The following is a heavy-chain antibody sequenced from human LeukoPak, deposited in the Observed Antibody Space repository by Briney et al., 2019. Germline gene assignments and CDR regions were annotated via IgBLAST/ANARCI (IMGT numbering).Heavy chain of an antibody. CDR1: GGSFSGYY. CDR2: IYSGGST. J-gene: IGHJ4*02. CDR3: ARDAPFDY. Sequence: ETLSLTCAVYGGSFSGYYWSWVRQAPGKGLEWVSVIYSGGSTYYADSVKGRFTISGDNSKNTLYLQMNSLRAEDTAVYYCARDAPFDYWGQGTLVTVSS. V-gene: IGHV3-66*01.